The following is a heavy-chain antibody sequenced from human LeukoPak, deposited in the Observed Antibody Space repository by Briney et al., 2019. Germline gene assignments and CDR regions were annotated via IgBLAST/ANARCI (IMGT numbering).Heavy chain of an antibody. CDR3: ARGPPMVRGVIKDDAFDI. CDR2: ISSSSSYI. J-gene: IGHJ3*02. Sequence: PGGSLRLSCAASGFTFSSYSMNWVRQAPGKGLEWFSSISSSSSYIYYADSVKGRFTISRDNAKNSLYLQMNSLRAEDTAVYYCARGPPMVRGVIKDDAFDIWGQGTMVTVSS. V-gene: IGHV3-21*04. CDR1: GFTFSSYS. D-gene: IGHD3-10*01.